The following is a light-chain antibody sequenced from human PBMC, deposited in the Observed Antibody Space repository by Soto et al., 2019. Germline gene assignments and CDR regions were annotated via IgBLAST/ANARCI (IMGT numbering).Light chain of an antibody. CDR1: QSISTR. Sequence: DIQMTQSPSSLSASVGDRVTITCRASQSISTRLAWYQQKPGKAPKLLIYDASNLQRGVPSRFSGSGSGTEFTLTITSLQPEDFATYYCQQYNDYSGMFGQGSMV. V-gene: IGKV1-5*01. J-gene: IGKJ1*01. CDR3: QQYNDYSGM. CDR2: DAS.